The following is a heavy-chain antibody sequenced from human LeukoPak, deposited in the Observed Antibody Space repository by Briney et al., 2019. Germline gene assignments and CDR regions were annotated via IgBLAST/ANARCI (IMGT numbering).Heavy chain of an antibody. Sequence: GGSLRLSCAASGFTFSSYWMSWVRQAPGKGLEWVANIKQDGSEKYYVDSVKGRFTISRDNAKNSLYLQMNSLRAEDTAVYYCAMDVDIVVVPAANNWFDPWGQGTLVTVSS. CDR2: IKQDGSEK. CDR3: AMDVDIVVVPAANNWFDP. J-gene: IGHJ5*02. V-gene: IGHV3-7*04. D-gene: IGHD2-2*03. CDR1: GFTFSSYW.